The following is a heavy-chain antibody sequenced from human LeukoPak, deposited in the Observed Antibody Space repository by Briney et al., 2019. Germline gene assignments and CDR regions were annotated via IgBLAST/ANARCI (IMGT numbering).Heavy chain of an antibody. V-gene: IGHV4-34*01. CDR2: INHSGST. J-gene: IGHJ5*02. CDR1: GFTFSSYS. D-gene: IGHD3-3*01. Sequence: GSLRLSCAASGFTFSSYSMNWVRQPPGKGLEWIGEINHSGSTNYNPSLKSRVTISVDTSKNQFSLKLSSVTAADTAVYYCARGVGGSTIFGVVHWFDPWGQGTLVTVSS. CDR3: ARGVGGSTIFGVVHWFDP.